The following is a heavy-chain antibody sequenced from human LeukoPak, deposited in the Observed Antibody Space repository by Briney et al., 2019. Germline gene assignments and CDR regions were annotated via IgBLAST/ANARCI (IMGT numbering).Heavy chain of an antibody. CDR1: GGSISSSSYY. Sequence: SETLSLTCTVSGGSISSSSYYWGWIRQPPGKGLEWIGSIYYSGSTYYNPSLKSRVTISVDTSKNQFSLKLSSVTAADTAVYYCARDIVVVPADKGWFDPWGQGTLVTVSS. J-gene: IGHJ5*02. V-gene: IGHV4-39*07. D-gene: IGHD2-2*01. CDR2: IYYSGST. CDR3: ARDIVVVPADKGWFDP.